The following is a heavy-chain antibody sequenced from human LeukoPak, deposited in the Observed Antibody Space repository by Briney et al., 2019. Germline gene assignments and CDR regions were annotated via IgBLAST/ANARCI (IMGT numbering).Heavy chain of an antibody. Sequence: GGSLRLSCAASGFTFYSYGMSWVRQAPGRGLEWVSGISGSGGTTYYADSVKGRFTITRDNSRNTVYLQMNSLRAEDTAVYYCAKDVKTLDAFDIWGRGTMVAVSS. J-gene: IGHJ3*02. CDR3: AKDVKTLDAFDI. CDR2: ISGSGGTT. CDR1: GFTFYSYG. V-gene: IGHV3-23*01.